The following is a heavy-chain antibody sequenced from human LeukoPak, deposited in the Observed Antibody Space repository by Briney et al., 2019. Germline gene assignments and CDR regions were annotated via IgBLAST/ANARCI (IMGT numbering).Heavy chain of an antibody. Sequence: GGSLRLSCAASGFTFGSYAMSWVRQAPGKGLEWVSAISGSGGSTYYADSVKGRFTISRDNSKNTLYLQMNSLRAEDTAVYYCAKGGRPIVVVPAAMSLFDYWGQGTLVTVSS. V-gene: IGHV3-23*01. CDR3: AKGGRPIVVVPAAMSLFDY. J-gene: IGHJ4*02. CDR1: GFTFGSYA. CDR2: ISGSGGST. D-gene: IGHD2-2*01.